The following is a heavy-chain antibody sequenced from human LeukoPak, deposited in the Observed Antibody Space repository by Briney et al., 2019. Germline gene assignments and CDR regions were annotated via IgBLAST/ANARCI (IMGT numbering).Heavy chain of an antibody. CDR1: GFTFGTYW. Sequence: GGSLRLSCEAPGFTFGTYWMTWVRQAPGRGLEWVANINQDGSETYYVDSVRGRFTISRDNAKNSIYLQMNSLRVEDTAVYYCAKDIVGGGDDYWGQGTLVIVSS. D-gene: IGHD2-21*02. V-gene: IGHV3-7*01. CDR3: AKDIVGGGDDY. CDR2: INQDGSET. J-gene: IGHJ4*02.